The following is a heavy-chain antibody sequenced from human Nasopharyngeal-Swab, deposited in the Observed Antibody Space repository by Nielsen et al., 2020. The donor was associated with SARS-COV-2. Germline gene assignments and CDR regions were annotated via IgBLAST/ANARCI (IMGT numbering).Heavy chain of an antibody. V-gene: IGHV3-21*01. Sequence: GESLKISCAASGFTFSSYSMNRVRQAPGKGLEWVSSISSSSSYIYYADSVKGRFTISRDNAKNSLYLQMNSLRAEDTAVYYCARGQYCSSTSCYARGYYYYYGMDVWGQGTTVTASS. CDR3: ARGQYCSSTSCYARGYYYYYGMDV. CDR2: ISSSSSYI. J-gene: IGHJ6*02. CDR1: GFTFSSYS. D-gene: IGHD2-2*01.